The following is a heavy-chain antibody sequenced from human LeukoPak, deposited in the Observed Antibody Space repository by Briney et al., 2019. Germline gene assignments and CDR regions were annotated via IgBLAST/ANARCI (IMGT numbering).Heavy chain of an antibody. CDR1: GFTFSSYW. V-gene: IGHV3-74*03. D-gene: IGHD5-24*01. CDR2: INSDGSRT. Sequence: SLKLSCAASGFTFSSYWMHWVRHTQGKGMVWVSRINSDGSRTMYADSVKGRFTISRDKDKNKMYVQMNRQRAEDTAVYYCSSRWLQHAFDIWGQGTMVTVSS. J-gene: IGHJ3*02. CDR3: SSRWLQHAFDI.